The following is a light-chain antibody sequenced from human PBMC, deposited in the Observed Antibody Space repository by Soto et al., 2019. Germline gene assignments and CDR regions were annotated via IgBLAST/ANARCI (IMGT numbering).Light chain of an antibody. Sequence: QMTQSPSSLSASVGDRVTITCRASQRITTYLNWYQQKPGEAPKLLISTSGTLQRGVPSRFSGSGSWTDFRLTITALRPEDFATYFCQQTYSTPYTFGQGTKLEIK. CDR3: QQTYSTPYT. CDR1: QRITTY. J-gene: IGKJ2*01. V-gene: IGKV1-39*01. CDR2: TSG.